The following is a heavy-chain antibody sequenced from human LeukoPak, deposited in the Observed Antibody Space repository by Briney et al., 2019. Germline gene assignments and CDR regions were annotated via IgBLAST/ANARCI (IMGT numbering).Heavy chain of an antibody. J-gene: IGHJ5*02. CDR1: GGSISSSSYY. CDR3: ARNLVLLWFGELLNNWFDP. Sequence: SETLSLTCTVSGGSISSSSYYWGWIRQPPGKGLEWIGSIYYSGSTYYNPSLKSRVTISVDTSKNQFSLKLSSVTAADTAVYYCARNLVLLWFGELLNNWFDPWGQGTLVTVSS. CDR2: IYYSGST. D-gene: IGHD3-10*01. V-gene: IGHV4-39*01.